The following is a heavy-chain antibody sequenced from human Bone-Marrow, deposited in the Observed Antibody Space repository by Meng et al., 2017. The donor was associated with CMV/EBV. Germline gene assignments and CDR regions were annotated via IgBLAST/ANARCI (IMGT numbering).Heavy chain of an antibody. D-gene: IGHD3-3*01. CDR2: IRYDGSNK. CDR3: ARDSHNYDFWSGYYETYYGMDV. V-gene: IGHV3-30*02. Sequence: GGSLRLSCAASGFTFSSYGMHWVRQAPGKGLEWVAFIRYDGSNKYYADSVKGRFTISRDNSKNTLYLQMNSLRAEDTAVYYCARDSHNYDFWSGYYETYYGMDVWGQGTTVTVSS. J-gene: IGHJ6*02. CDR1: GFTFSSYG.